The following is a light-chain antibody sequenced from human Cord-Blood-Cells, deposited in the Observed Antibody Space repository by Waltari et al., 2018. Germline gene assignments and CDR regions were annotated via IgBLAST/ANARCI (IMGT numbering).Light chain of an antibody. CDR3: QQLNSYSY. V-gene: IGKV1-9*01. Sequence: IQLTQSPSSLSASVGARVTITCRASQGISSYLAWYQQKPGKAPKLLIYAASTLQSGVPSRFSCSGSGTDFTLTSSSLQPEDFATYYCQQLNSYSYFGGGTKVEIK. CDR2: AAS. CDR1: QGISSY. J-gene: IGKJ4*01.